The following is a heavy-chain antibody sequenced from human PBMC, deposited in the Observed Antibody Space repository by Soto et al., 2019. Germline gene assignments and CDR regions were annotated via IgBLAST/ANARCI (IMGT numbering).Heavy chain of an antibody. CDR1: GFTFRNYD. Sequence: EVQLVESGGGLVQPGGSLRLSCEASGFTFRNYDMHWVRQGTGKGLERVSGISAAGDPDYADSVEGRFTISRENAQISFFLQMNSLRVGDTAVYYCARTDRDFYGLDVWGQGTTVIVSS. V-gene: IGHV3-13*05. J-gene: IGHJ6*02. CDR2: ISAAGDP. CDR3: ARTDRDFYGLDV. D-gene: IGHD1-1*01.